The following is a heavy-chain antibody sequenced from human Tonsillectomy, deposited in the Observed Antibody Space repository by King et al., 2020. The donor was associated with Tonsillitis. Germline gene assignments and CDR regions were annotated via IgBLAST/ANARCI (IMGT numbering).Heavy chain of an antibody. D-gene: IGHD6-19*01. J-gene: IGHJ6*02. CDR3: ARWLVGMDYGMDV. V-gene: IGHV3-7*01. Sequence: VQLVESGGGLVQPGGSLRLSCGASGFTFIGYWMSWVRQAPGKGLEWVANIKQDGSEKYYVDSVKGRFTISRDNAKNSLYLQMNRLKAEDTAVYYCARWLVGMDYGMDVWGQGTTVTVSS. CDR1: GFTFIGYW. CDR2: IKQDGSEK.